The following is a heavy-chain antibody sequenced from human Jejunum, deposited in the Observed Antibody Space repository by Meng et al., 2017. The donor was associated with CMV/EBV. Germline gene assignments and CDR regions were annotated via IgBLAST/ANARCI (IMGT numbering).Heavy chain of an antibody. Sequence: FTLDAYAMHWVRQAPGKGLVWVARINRDGTLTTYADSVKGRFTFSRDNARATLYLQMNSLRGEDSAVYYCARGGVSDYYYYGLDVWGQGTTVTVSS. CDR2: INRDGTLT. D-gene: IGHD3-10*01. CDR3: ARGGVSDYYYYGLDV. V-gene: IGHV3-74*01. CDR1: FTLDAYA. J-gene: IGHJ6*02.